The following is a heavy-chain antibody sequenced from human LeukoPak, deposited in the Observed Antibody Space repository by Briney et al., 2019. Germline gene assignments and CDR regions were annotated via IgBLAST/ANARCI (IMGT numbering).Heavy chain of an antibody. D-gene: IGHD6-6*01. J-gene: IGHJ4*02. Sequence: GGSLRLSCAASGFTFDDYAMHWVRQAPGKGLEWVPGISWNSGSIGYADSVKGRFTISRDNAKNSLYVQMNSLRAEDTALYYCAKGAARIAARPPLDYWGQGTLVTVSS. CDR3: AKGAARIAARPPLDY. CDR2: ISWNSGSI. CDR1: GFTFDDYA. V-gene: IGHV3-9*01.